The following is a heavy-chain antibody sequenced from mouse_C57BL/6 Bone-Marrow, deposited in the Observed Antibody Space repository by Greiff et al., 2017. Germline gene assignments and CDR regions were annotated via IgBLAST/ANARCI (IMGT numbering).Heavy chain of an antibody. CDR1: GYTFTSYW. CDR3: ARRVKCDDYFDY. CDR2: LYPGSGST. V-gene: IGHV1-55*01. D-gene: IGHD2-2*01. J-gene: IGHJ2*01. Sequence: QVQLQQPGAELVKPGAPVKMFCKASGYTFTSYWITWVKQRPGQGPEWNGVLYPGSGSTNYNEKFKSKATLTVDTSSSTAYMQLSSLTSEDPAVYYCARRVKCDDYFDYWGQGTTLTVSS.